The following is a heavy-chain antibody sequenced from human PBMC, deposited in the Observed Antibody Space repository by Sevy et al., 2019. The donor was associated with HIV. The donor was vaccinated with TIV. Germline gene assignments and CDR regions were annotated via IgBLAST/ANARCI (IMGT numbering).Heavy chain of an antibody. CDR3: VRGVFMPAQGHHEY. Sequence: ASVKVSCKASGYTFTDYSMHWVRQAPGQGLDWMGRINPNSGGTDYPQKFQGRVTMTRDTSISTVYMELSRLTSDDSAVYYCVRGVFMPAQGHHEYWGQGTLVTVSS. J-gene: IGHJ4*02. D-gene: IGHD2-8*01. CDR2: INPNSGGT. CDR1: GYTFTDYS. V-gene: IGHV1-2*06.